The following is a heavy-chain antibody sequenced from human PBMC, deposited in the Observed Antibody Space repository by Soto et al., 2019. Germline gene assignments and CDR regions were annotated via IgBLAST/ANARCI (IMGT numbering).Heavy chain of an antibody. Sequence: PGGSLRLSCAASGFTFSIFAMSWVRQAPGKGLEWVSSISSNGGSTYHADSVKGRFTISRDNSKNTLYLQMNSLRAEDTAVYYCAKDKVLQVAHKWFDPWGQGTLVTVSS. CDR3: AKDKVLQVAHKWFDP. V-gene: IGHV3-23*01. CDR2: ISSNGGST. CDR1: GFTFSIFA. D-gene: IGHD3-10*01. J-gene: IGHJ5*02.